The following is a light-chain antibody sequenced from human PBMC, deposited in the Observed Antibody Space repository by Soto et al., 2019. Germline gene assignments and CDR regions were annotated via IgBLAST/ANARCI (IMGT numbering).Light chain of an antibody. CDR2: EVS. CDR3: SSYSESSAPVV. V-gene: IGLV2-14*01. Sequence: QSALTQPASVSGSPGQSITISCTGTSSDVGGYNYVSWYQQHPGKAPKLMIYEVSNRPSGVSNRFSGSKSGNTASLTISGRQAEDEDDYYYSSYSESSAPVVFGGGTKLTVL. J-gene: IGLJ2*01. CDR1: SSDVGGYNY.